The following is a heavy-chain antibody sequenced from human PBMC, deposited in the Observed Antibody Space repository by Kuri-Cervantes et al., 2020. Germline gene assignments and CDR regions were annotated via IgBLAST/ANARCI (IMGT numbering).Heavy chain of an antibody. CDR2: ISYDGSNK. Sequence: GESLKISCAASEFTFSSYGMHWVRQAPGKGLEWVAVISYDGSNKYYADSVKGRFTISRDNSKNTLYLQVNSLRAEDTAVYYCASPNYDFWSGFNYYFDYWGQGTLVTVSS. CDR1: EFTFSSYG. V-gene: IGHV3-30*03. J-gene: IGHJ4*02. D-gene: IGHD3-3*01. CDR3: ASPNYDFWSGFNYYFDY.